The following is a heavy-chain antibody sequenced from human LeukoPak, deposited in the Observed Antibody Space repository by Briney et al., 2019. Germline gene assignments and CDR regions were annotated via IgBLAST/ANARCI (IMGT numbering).Heavy chain of an antibody. V-gene: IGHV1-18*01. CDR3: ARSDCSSTSCYCDY. J-gene: IGHJ4*02. Sequence: ASVKVSCKASGYTFTSYGISWVRQAPGQGLEWMGWISAYNGNTNYAQKLQGRVTMTTDTSTSTDYMELRSLRSDDTAVYYCARSDCSSTSCYCDYWGQGTLVTVSS. D-gene: IGHD2-2*01. CDR2: ISAYNGNT. CDR1: GYTFTSYG.